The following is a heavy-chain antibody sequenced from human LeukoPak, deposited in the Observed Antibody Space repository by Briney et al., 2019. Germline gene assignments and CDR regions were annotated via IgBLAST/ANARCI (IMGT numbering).Heavy chain of an antibody. D-gene: IGHD6-13*01. V-gene: IGHV1-69*13. J-gene: IGHJ3*02. CDR1: GGTFSSYT. Sequence: SVKVSCKASGGTFSSYTVSWVRQAPGQGLEWMGGIIPIFGSANYAQKFQGRVTITADESTSPAYMELSSLRSEDTAMYYCARDAGSSWSVRASDIWGQGTLVAVSS. CDR2: IIPIFGSA. CDR3: ARDAGSSWSVRASDI.